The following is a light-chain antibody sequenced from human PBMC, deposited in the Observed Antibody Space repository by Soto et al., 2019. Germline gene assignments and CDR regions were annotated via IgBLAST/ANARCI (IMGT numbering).Light chain of an antibody. V-gene: IGLV2-14*01. CDR2: EVT. Sequence: QSVLTQPASVSGSPGQSITISCTGTSSDVGGYNYVSWYQQHPGQAPKLMIYEVTNRPSGVSNRFSGSRSGNTASLTISGLQPDDEAHYYCASYTSSSTRVFGTGKKVIVL. CDR1: SSDVGGYNY. J-gene: IGLJ1*01. CDR3: ASYTSSSTRV.